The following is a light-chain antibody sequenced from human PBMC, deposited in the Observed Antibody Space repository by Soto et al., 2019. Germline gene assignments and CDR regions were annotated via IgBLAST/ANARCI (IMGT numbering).Light chain of an antibody. CDR1: QSLLDSNVYNY. CDR2: LGS. J-gene: IGKJ2*01. V-gene: IGKV2-28*01. CDR3: MQVLQIPNT. Sequence: DIVMTQSPLSLPVTPGEPASISCRSSQSLLDSNVYNYLDWYLQKPGQSPQLLIYLGSNRASGVPDRFSGSGSGTDFTLKISRVEAEDVGVYYCMQVLQIPNTFGQGTKLEIK.